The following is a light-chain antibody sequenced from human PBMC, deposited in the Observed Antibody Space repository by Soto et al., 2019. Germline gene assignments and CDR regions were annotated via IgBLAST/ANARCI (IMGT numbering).Light chain of an antibody. CDR3: QQRSNWPPIA. J-gene: IGKJ5*01. CDR2: GAS. Sequence: EISLPLSTATLCFSPGDRASLSCKARQSVHNFLAWYQHKPGQAPMLLIYGASTRAAGIPASFSGSGSGTDFTLTISSQEPEGFTGYYCQQRSNWPPIAIGQGTRLEN. V-gene: IGKV3-11*01. CDR1: QSVHNF.